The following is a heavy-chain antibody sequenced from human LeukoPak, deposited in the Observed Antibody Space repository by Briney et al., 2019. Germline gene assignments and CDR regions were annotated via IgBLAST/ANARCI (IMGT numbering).Heavy chain of an antibody. Sequence: GGSLRLSCAASGFTLTSYAASGVRQAPGKGLEWVSTISGSGGSTDYAESVKGRFTISRDNSKNTLYLQMNSLRAEDTAVYYCAGSVAGTFGFYFDYWGQGTLVTVSS. V-gene: IGHV3-23*01. CDR2: ISGSGGST. CDR1: GFTLTSYA. CDR3: AGSVAGTFGFYFDY. J-gene: IGHJ4*02. D-gene: IGHD6-19*01.